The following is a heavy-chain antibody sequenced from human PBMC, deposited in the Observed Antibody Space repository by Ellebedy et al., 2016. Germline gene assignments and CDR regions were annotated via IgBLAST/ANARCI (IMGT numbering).Heavy chain of an antibody. J-gene: IGHJ4*02. CDR3: RQGHYANL. Sequence: GGSLRLSXAASGFTFSSYGMHSVRQAPGHRLEWAPVIWYDGSNKYYAASVKGRFTISRDNLKSILFLQMNNLRADDTSVYYCRQGHYANLWGQGTLVTVSS. D-gene: IGHD4/OR15-4a*01. CDR1: GFTFSSYG. V-gene: IGHV3-33*01. CDR2: IWYDGSNK.